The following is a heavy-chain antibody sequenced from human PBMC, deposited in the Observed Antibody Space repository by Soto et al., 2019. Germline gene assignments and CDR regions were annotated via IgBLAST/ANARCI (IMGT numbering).Heavy chain of an antibody. CDR3: AREGWDSSSTRGRGNWFDP. D-gene: IGHD6-6*01. CDR2: IITILGIA. CDR1: GGTFSSYP. V-gene: IGHV1-69*04. J-gene: IGHJ5*02. Sequence: QVQLVQYGAEVTKPGSSVKVSCKASGGTFSSYPISWVRQAPGQGLEWMGRIITILGIANYAQKFQGRVTITADKSTSTAYMELSSLRSEDTAVYYCAREGWDSSSTRGRGNWFDPWGQGTLVTVSS.